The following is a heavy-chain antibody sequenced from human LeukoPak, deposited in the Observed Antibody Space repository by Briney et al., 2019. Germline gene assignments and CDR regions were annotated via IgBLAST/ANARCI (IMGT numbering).Heavy chain of an antibody. D-gene: IGHD3-3*01. J-gene: IGHJ3*02. V-gene: IGHV3-30*03. Sequence: GALRLSCAASGFTSSSYGMHWVRQAPGKGLEWVAVISYDGSNKYYADSVKGRFTISRDNSKNTLYLQMNSLRAEDTAVYYCARWSDAFDIWGQGTMVTVSS. CDR1: GFTSSSYG. CDR3: ARWSDAFDI. CDR2: ISYDGSNK.